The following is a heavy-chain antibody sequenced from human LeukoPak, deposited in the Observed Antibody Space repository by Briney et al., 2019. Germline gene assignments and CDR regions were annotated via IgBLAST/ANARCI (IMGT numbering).Heavy chain of an antibody. D-gene: IGHD4-11*01. V-gene: IGHV4-61*05. CDR2: IYYSGST. Sequence: SETLSLTCTVSGGSISSSSYYWGWIRQPPGKGLEWIGYIYYSGSTNYNPSLKSRVTISVDTSKNQFSLKLSSVTAADTAVYYCARVRDYSNYAEWFDPWGQGTLVTVSS. J-gene: IGHJ5*02. CDR1: GGSISSSSYY. CDR3: ARVRDYSNYAEWFDP.